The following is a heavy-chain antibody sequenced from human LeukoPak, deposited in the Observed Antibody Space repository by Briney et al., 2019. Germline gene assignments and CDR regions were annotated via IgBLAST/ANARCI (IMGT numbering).Heavy chain of an antibody. Sequence: SETLSLTCTVSGGSISSYYWSWIRQPPGKGLEWIGYIYYSGSTNYNPSLMSRVTISVDTSKNQFSLKLSSVTAADTAVYYCARKGPGNFDPWGQGTLVTVSS. D-gene: IGHD1-14*01. J-gene: IGHJ5*02. CDR2: IYYSGST. CDR1: GGSISSYY. CDR3: ARKGPGNFDP. V-gene: IGHV4-59*01.